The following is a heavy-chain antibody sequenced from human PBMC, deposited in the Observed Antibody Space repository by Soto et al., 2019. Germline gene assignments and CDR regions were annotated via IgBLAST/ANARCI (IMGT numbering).Heavy chain of an antibody. CDR1: GYTFTGYY. CDR2: INPNSGGT. V-gene: IGHV1-2*02. Sequence: ASVKVPCKASGYTFTGYYMHWARQAPGQGLEWMGWINPNSGGTNYAQRFQGRVTMTRDTSISTAYLELSRLRSDDTAVYYCASNRGYSVYDQSGSCLDYWG. CDR3: ASNRGYSVYDQSGSCLDY. D-gene: IGHD5-12*01. J-gene: IGHJ4*01.